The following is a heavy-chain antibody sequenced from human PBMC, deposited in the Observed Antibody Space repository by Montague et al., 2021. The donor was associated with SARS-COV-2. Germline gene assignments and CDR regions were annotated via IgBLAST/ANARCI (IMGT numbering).Heavy chain of an antibody. CDR2: IYYSGST. D-gene: IGHD2-2*01. V-gene: IGHV4-39*07. CDR3: ARDTAAYFVVVPAVPVAYGMDV. CDR1: GGSISSCSYY. J-gene: IGHJ6*02. Sequence: SETLSLTCTVSGGSISSCSYYWGWIRQPPGKGLEWIGSIYYSGSTYYNPSLQSRVTISLDTSKNQFSLKLSSVTAADTAVYYCARDTAAYFVVVPAVPVAYGMDVWGQGTTVTVSS.